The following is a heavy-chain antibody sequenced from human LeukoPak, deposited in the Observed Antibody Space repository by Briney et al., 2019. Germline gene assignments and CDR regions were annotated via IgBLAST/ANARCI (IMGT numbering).Heavy chain of an antibody. CDR3: ARSGSGHYKGYFQH. J-gene: IGHJ1*01. D-gene: IGHD3-3*01. V-gene: IGHV7-4-1*02. CDR1: GYTFTSYA. Sequence: GASVKVSCKASGYTFTSYAMNWVRQAPGQGLEWMGWINTNTGNPTYAQGFTGRFVFSLDTSVSTAYLQISSLKAEDTAVYYCARSGSGHYKGYFQHWGQGTLVTVSS. CDR2: INTNTGNP.